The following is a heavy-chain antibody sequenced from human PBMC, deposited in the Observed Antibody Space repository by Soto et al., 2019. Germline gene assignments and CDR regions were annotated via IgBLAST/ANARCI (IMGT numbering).Heavy chain of an antibody. CDR2: IRSKGYGGTA. J-gene: IGHJ6*02. D-gene: IGHD1-1*01. CDR1: GFTFGDNA. CDR3: ARAGIDKTGTTHYYYGMDV. V-gene: IGHV3-49*04. Sequence: LSCTASGFTFGDNAVSWVRQAPGKGLEWVGFIRSKGYGGTADYAASVKGRFTISRDDSKSIAYLQMNSLKTEDTAVYYCARAGIDKTGTTHYYYGMDVWGQGITVTVSS.